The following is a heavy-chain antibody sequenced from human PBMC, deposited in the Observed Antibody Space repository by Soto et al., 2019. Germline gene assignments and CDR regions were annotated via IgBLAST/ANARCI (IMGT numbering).Heavy chain of an antibody. CDR3: ARTPIFGFVTEATDV. CDR2: IYYSGST. J-gene: IGHJ4*03. V-gene: IGHV4-31*03. D-gene: IGHD3-3*01. Sequence: PSETLSLTCTVSGGSISSGGYYWSWIRQHPGKGLEWIGYIYYSGSTYYNPSLKSGVTISVDTSKNQFSLKLSSVTAADTAVYCCARTPIFGFVTEATDVCGQWTLVTVSS. CDR1: GGSISSGGYY.